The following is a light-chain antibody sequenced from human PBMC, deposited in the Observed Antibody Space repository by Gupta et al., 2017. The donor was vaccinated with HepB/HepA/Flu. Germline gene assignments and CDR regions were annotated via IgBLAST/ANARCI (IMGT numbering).Light chain of an antibody. V-gene: IGKV1-16*01. Sequence: GDRVTITCRASQGTSNYLAWFQQKSGKAPKFLIYAASSLQSGVPSMFSGGGSGADFTLTISSLQPEDFATYYCQQYNSYPYTFGQGTKLEIK. J-gene: IGKJ2*01. CDR3: QQYNSYPYT. CDR1: QGTSNY. CDR2: AAS.